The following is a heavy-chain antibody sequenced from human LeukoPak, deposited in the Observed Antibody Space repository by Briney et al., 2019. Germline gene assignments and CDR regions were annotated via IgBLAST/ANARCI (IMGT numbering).Heavy chain of an antibody. CDR3: ARDRDYDFWSGYDY. V-gene: IGHV4-34*01. CDR1: GGSFSGYY. CDR2: INHSGST. J-gene: IGHJ4*02. D-gene: IGHD3-3*01. Sequence: SETLSLTCAVYGGSFSGYYWSWIRQPPGKGLEWIGEINHSGSTNYNPDLKSRSTISVDTSKNQFSLLLRTVTTTDNAVDEYARDRDYDFWSGYDYWGQGTLVTVSS.